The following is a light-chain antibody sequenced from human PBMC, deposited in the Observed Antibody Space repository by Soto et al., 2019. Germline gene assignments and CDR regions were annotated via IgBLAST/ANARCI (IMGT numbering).Light chain of an antibody. V-gene: IGLV1-47*01. CDR3: QSYDSSLSGYV. Sequence: QSVLTQPPSASGTPGQRVTISCSGSSSNIGTNYVYWYQQLPGTAPKLLIYRNNQRPSGVPDRFSGSKSGTSASLAITGLQAEDEADYYCQSYDSSLSGYVFGPGTKVTVL. CDR2: RNN. J-gene: IGLJ1*01. CDR1: SSNIGTNY.